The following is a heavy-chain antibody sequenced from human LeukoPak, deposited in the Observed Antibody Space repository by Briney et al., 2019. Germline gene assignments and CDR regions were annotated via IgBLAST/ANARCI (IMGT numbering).Heavy chain of an antibody. CDR1: GFTFSSYW. CDR2: IKQDGSEK. Sequence: GGSLRLSCSASGFTFSSYWMSWVRQAPGKGLEWVANIKQDGSEKYYVDSVKGRFTISRDNAKNSLYLQMNSLRAEDTAVYYCARGTLYGLVAGYALDFFDFWGQGTLVTVSS. CDR3: ARGTLYGLVAGYALDFFDF. V-gene: IGHV3-7*01. D-gene: IGHD3-9*01. J-gene: IGHJ4*02.